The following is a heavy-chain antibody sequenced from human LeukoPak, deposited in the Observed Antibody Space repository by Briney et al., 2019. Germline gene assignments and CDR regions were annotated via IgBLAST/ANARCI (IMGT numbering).Heavy chain of an antibody. D-gene: IGHD6-19*01. CDR1: GFTFSSYA. V-gene: IGHV3-23*01. Sequence: GGSLRLSCAASGFTFSSYAMSWVRQAPGKGLEWVSAISGSGGSTYYADSVKGRFTISRDNSKNTLYLQMNSLRAEDTAVYYCSKYREGHWLVRSVSYFDYWGQGTLVTVSS. CDR3: SKYREGHWLVRSVSYFDY. J-gene: IGHJ4*02. CDR2: ISGSGGST.